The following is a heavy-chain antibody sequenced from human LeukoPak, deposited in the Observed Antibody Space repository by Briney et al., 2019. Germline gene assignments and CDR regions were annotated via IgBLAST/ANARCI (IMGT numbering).Heavy chain of an antibody. J-gene: IGHJ3*02. CDR1: GFTFSNAW. CDR2: IKSKNDGGTA. Sequence: GGSLRLSCAASGFTFSNAWMTWVRQAPGKGLEWVGRIKSKNDGGTADYAAPVKGRFTISRDDSKTTLFLHMNSLKTEDTAAYYCTTDSGHDYGDYKGAFDIWGQGTMVTVSS. V-gene: IGHV3-15*01. D-gene: IGHD4-17*01. CDR3: TTDSGHDYGDYKGAFDI.